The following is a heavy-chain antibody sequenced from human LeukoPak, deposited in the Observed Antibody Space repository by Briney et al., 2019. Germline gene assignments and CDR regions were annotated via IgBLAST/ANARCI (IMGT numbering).Heavy chain of an antibody. CDR3: GREEAATVTTAMFDP. V-gene: IGHV4-39*07. J-gene: IGHJ5*02. CDR1: GGSISTNTHY. Sequence: SETLSLTCSVSGGSISTNTHYWGWIRQPPGKGLEWIGTIYYTGRTYYNTSVKSRVTISVDTSKNQFSLRLNSVTAADTAVYYCGREEAATVTTAMFDPWGQGILVTVYS. CDR2: IYYTGRT. D-gene: IGHD4-11*01.